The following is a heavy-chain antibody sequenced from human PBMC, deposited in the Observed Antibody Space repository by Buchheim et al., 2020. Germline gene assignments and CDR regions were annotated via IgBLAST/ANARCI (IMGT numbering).Heavy chain of an antibody. Sequence: QVQLQESGPGLVKPSQTVSLTCTVSGGSISTSGYYWNWIRQHPGKGLEWIGYIFDSGSSYYNPSLKSRVTISVDTSKNQLSLRLTSLTVADTALYYCARRCSSPGLRFCGVDVWGQGTT. CDR2: IFDSGSS. CDR3: ARRCSSPGLRFCGVDV. J-gene: IGHJ6*01. V-gene: IGHV4-31*03. CDR1: GGSISTSGYY. D-gene: IGHD3-3*01.